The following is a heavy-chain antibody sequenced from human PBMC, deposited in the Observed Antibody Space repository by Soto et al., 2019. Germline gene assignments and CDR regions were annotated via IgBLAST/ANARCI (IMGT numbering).Heavy chain of an antibody. D-gene: IGHD6-6*01. V-gene: IGHV4-59*08. J-gene: IGHJ6*03. CDR1: GGSISSYY. CDR3: ARHAEMAARRGPYYYYYMDV. CDR2: IYYSGST. Sequence: SETLSLTCTVSGGSISSYYWSWIRQPPGKGLEWIGYIYYSGSTNYNPSLKSRVTISVDTSKNQFSLKLSSVTAADTAVYYCARHAEMAARRGPYYYYYMDVWGKGTRVTVSS.